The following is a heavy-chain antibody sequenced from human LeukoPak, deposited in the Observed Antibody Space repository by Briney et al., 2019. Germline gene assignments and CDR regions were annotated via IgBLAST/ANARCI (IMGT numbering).Heavy chain of an antibody. Sequence: SQTLSLTCAVSGGSISSGGYSWSWIRQPPGKGLEWIGYIYHSGSTYYNPSLKSRVTISVDRSKNQFSLKLSSVTAADTAVYYCARVSIAARLNYYYGMDVWGQGTMVTVSS. V-gene: IGHV4-30-2*01. J-gene: IGHJ6*02. D-gene: IGHD6-6*01. CDR3: ARVSIAARLNYYYGMDV. CDR2: IYHSGST. CDR1: GGSISSGGYS.